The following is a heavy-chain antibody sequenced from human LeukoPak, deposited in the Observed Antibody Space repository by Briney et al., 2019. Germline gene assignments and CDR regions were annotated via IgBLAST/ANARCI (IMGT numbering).Heavy chain of an antibody. V-gene: IGHV3-23*01. J-gene: IGHJ5*02. CDR1: GFTFSTYG. D-gene: IGHD3-10*01. CDR3: AKDGPLLWFGPTDA. Sequence: GGSLRLSCVASGFTFSTYGMSWVRQAPGKGLVWVAAVSSTGSGTYYPDSLKGRFIISRDNSQNTVFLQMNSLRPEDTAFYFCAKDGPLLWFGPTDAWGQGILVTVSS. CDR2: VSSTGSGT.